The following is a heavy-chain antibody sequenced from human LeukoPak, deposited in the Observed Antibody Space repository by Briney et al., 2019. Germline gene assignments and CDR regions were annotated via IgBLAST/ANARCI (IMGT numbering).Heavy chain of an antibody. CDR1: GGPISYYY. V-gene: IGHV4-4*07. D-gene: IGHD4-17*01. CDR3: ARGTVTTLFDY. J-gene: IGHJ4*02. Sequence: PSETLSLTCFVTGGPISYYYWSWIRQPAGKGLEWIGRLYTSGSTDYNPSLKSRVTMSVDTSKNQFSLKLRSVTAADTAVYYCARGTVTTLFDYWGQGTLVTVSS. CDR2: LYTSGST.